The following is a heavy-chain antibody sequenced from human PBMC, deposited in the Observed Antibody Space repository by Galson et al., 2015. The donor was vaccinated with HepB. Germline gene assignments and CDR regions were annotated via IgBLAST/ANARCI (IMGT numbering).Heavy chain of an antibody. CDR3: ARDAFYYGSGLDDAFDI. CDR1: GFIFNNYG. CDR2: ISYDGSNK. J-gene: IGHJ3*02. D-gene: IGHD3-10*01. Sequence: SLRLSCAASGFIFNNYGMHWVRQAPGKGLEWVAVISYDGSNKYYADSVKGRFTISRDNSKNTLYLQMNSLRAEDTAVYYCARDAFYYGSGLDDAFDIWGQGTMVTVSS. V-gene: IGHV3-30*03.